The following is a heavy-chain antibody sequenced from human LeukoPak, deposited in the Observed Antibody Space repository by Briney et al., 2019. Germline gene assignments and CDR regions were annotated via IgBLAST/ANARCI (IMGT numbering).Heavy chain of an antibody. Sequence: GASVKVSCKASGYTFTSYGISWVRQATGQGLEWMGWMNPNSGNTGYAQKFQGRVTMTRNTSISTAYMELSSLRSEDTAVYYCARGGPYSFVVPAARWNWFDPWGQGTLVTVSS. J-gene: IGHJ5*02. D-gene: IGHD2-2*01. CDR1: GYTFTSYG. CDR2: MNPNSGNT. CDR3: ARGGPYSFVVPAARWNWFDP. V-gene: IGHV1-8*02.